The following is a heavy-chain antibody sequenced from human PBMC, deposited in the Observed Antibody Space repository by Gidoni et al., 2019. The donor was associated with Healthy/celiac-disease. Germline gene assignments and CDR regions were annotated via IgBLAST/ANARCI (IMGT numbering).Heavy chain of an antibody. CDR1: GFTFSSYG. D-gene: IGHD6-19*01. J-gene: IGHJ4*02. Sequence: QVQLVESGGGVVQPGRSLRLSCAASGFTFSSYGMHWVRQAPGKGLEWVAVIWYDGSNKYYADSVKGRFTISRDNSKNTLYLQMNSLRAEDTAVYYCARDPYSSGGYFDYWGQGTLVTVSS. CDR2: IWYDGSNK. CDR3: ARDPYSSGGYFDY. V-gene: IGHV3-33*01.